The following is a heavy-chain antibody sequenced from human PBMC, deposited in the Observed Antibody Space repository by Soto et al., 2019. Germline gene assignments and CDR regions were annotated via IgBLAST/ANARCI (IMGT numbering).Heavy chain of an antibody. CDR1: GGSISSSSYY. V-gene: IGHV4-39*01. Sequence: SETLSLTCTVSGGSISSSSYYWGWIRQPPGKGLEWIGSIYYSGSTYYNPSLKSRVTISVDTSKNQFSLKLSSVTAADTAVYYCASPRTPSIVGAAISDYWGQGTLVTVSS. D-gene: IGHD1-26*01. J-gene: IGHJ4*02. CDR2: IYYSGST. CDR3: ASPRTPSIVGAAISDY.